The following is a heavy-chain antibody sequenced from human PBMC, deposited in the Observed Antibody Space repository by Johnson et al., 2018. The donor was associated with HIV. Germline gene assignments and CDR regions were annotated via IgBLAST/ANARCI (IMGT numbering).Heavy chain of an antibody. CDR3: AARIAVADDDAFDI. V-gene: IGHV3-30*02. CDR2: IRYDGSNK. CDR1: GFTFSSYG. J-gene: IGHJ3*02. Sequence: QVQLVESGGGVVQPGGSLRLSCAASGFTFSSYGMHWARQAPGKGLEWVAFIRYDGSNKYYADSVKGRFTISIDNSKNTLYLQMNSLRAEDTAVYYCAARIAVADDDAFDIWGQGTMVTVSS. D-gene: IGHD6-19*01.